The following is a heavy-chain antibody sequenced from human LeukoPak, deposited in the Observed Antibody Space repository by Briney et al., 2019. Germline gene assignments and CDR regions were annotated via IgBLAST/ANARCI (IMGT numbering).Heavy chain of an antibody. D-gene: IGHD5/OR15-5a*01. Sequence: GGSLRLSCAASGFTFSDYYMSWIRQAPGKGLEWISYISSSSSYTNYVDSVKGRFTISRDNAKNSLYLQMNSLRAEDTAVYYCVRAVSVSLYYFDCWGQGTLVTVSS. V-gene: IGHV3-11*05. CDR1: GFTFSDYY. CDR3: VRAVSVSLYYFDC. J-gene: IGHJ4*02. CDR2: ISSSSSYT.